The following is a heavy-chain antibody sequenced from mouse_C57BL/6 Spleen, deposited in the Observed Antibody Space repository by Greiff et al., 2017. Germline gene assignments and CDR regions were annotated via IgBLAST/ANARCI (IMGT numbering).Heavy chain of an antibody. CDR1: GYTFTEYT. CDR3: ARREDVWGFAY. CDR2: FYPGSGSI. Sequence: QVQLQQSGAELVKPGASVKLSCKASGYTFTEYTIHWVKQRSGQGLEWIGRFYPGSGSIKYNEKFKDKATLTADESSSTAYMELSRLTSEDSAVYFCARREDVWGFAYWGQGTLVTVSA. V-gene: IGHV1-62-2*01. D-gene: IGHD4-1*01. J-gene: IGHJ3*01.